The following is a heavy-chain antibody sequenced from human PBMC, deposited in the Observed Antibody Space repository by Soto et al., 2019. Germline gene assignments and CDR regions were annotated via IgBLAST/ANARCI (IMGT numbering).Heavy chain of an antibody. D-gene: IGHD2-15*01. V-gene: IGHV1-8*01. CDR1: GYTFTSYD. CDR2: MNPNSGNT. Sequence: QVQLVQSGAEVKKPGASVKVSCKASGYTFTSYDINWVRQATGQGLEWMGWMNPNSGNTGYAQKFQGRVTMTRNTSRSTAYMELSSLRSEDTAVYYCARVGCSGGSCYTDAFDIWGQGTMVTVSS. J-gene: IGHJ3*02. CDR3: ARVGCSGGSCYTDAFDI.